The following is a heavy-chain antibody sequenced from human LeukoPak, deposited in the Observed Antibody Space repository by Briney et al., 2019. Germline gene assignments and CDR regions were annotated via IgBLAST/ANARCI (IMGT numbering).Heavy chain of an antibody. V-gene: IGHV3-30*02. CDR2: IRYDGSNK. CDR1: GFTFSSYG. CDR3: AKDLRVAYYDFWSGYLFDY. D-gene: IGHD3-3*01. Sequence: GGSLRLSCAASGFTFSSYGMHWVRQAPGKGLEWVAFIRYDGSNKYYADSVKGRFTISRDNSKNTLYLQMNSLRAEDTAVYYCAKDLRVAYYDFWSGYLFDYWGQGTLVTVSS. J-gene: IGHJ4*02.